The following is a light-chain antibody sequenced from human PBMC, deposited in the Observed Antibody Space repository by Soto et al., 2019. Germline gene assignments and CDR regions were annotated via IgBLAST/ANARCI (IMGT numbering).Light chain of an antibody. J-gene: IGKJ4*01. CDR3: QQYGAWPLT. CDR2: AAS. Sequence: EIIMTHLPGSPFLSPGEKGPLPFRASQSVSDNLAWYQQKPGQAPSLLISAASTRATGIPARFSGSGSGTEFTLTISSLQSEDFAIYYCQQYGAWPLTFGGGTKVDIK. CDR1: QSVSDN. V-gene: IGKV3-15*01.